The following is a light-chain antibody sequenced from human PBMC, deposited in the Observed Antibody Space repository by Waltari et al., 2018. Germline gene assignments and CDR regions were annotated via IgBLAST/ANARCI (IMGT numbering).Light chain of an antibody. CDR3: QALGTGAWV. V-gene: IGLV3-1*01. Sequence: WYQQEPGQSPLLVIYQDTKRPSEIPERFSGSKSANAATLTITGTQAMDEADYYCQALGTGAWVFGGGTKLTVL. CDR2: QDT. J-gene: IGLJ3*02.